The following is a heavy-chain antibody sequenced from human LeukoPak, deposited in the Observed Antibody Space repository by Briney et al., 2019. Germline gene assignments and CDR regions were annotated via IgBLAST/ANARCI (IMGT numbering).Heavy chain of an antibody. CDR3: AREASGTRGYYYYGLDV. J-gene: IGHJ6*04. V-gene: IGHV1-69*13. CDR1: GGTLSSYA. D-gene: IGHD6-13*01. Sequence: ASVKVSCTASGGTLSSYAIYWVRQAPGQGIEWMGLIIPMCGTTYYAQKFEGRVAISADESTGTAYLEVSSLRSDDTAVYYCAREASGTRGYYYYGLDVWGGGTTVIVSS. CDR2: IIPMCGTT.